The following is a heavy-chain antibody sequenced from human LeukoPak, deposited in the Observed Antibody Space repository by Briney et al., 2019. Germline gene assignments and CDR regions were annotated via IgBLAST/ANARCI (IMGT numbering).Heavy chain of an antibody. CDR2: INHSGST. CDR3: ARHSEPNSNLLWFDP. Sequence: SETLSLTCAVYGGSFSGYYWSWIRQPPGKWLEWIGEINHSGSTNYNPSLKSRVTISVDTSKNQFSLKLSSVTAADTAVYYCARHSEPNSNLLWFDPWGQGTLVTVSS. D-gene: IGHD2/OR15-2a*01. J-gene: IGHJ5*02. CDR1: GGSFSGYY. V-gene: IGHV4-34*01.